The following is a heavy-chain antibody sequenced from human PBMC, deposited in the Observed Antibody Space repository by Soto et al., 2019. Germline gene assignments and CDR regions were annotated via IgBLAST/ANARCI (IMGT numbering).Heavy chain of an antibody. CDR2: IYPSGAT. V-gene: IGHV4-30-2*01. CDR1: GASISTRGFT. J-gene: IGHJ6*03. CDR3: ARAVFSSILYIDL. D-gene: IGHD3-10*01. Sequence: SETLSLTCAISGASISTRGFTWSWIRQPPGKGLEWIGYIYPSGATYYNPSLKSRVTTSLETSKNRFSLNVNSATAADTAVYYCARAVFSSILYIDLWGQGTTVTVSS.